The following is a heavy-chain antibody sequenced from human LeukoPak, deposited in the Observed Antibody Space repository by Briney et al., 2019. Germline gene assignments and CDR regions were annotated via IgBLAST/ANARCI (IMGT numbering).Heavy chain of an antibody. D-gene: IGHD3-16*01. Sequence: SETLSLTCTVSGGSISSSSYYWGWIRQPPGKGLEWIGSIYYSGSTYYNPSLKSRVTISVDTSKNQFSLKLSSVTAADTAVYYCARDFIGGGENWFDPWGQGTLVTVSS. CDR3: ARDFIGGGENWFDP. CDR2: IYYSGST. CDR1: GGSISSSSYY. J-gene: IGHJ5*02. V-gene: IGHV4-39*07.